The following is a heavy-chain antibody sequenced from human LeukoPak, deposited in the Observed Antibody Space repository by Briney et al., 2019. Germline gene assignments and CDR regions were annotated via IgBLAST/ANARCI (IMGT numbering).Heavy chain of an antibody. Sequence: GGSLSLSCAASGFTFSSYAMHWVRQAPGKRLEWVAVISYDGSNKYYADSVKGRFTISRDNSKNTLYLQMNSLRAEDTAVYYCARENGGWYKDRDWYFDLWGRGTLVTVSS. V-gene: IGHV3-30*04. CDR2: ISYDGSNK. CDR3: ARENGGWYKDRDWYFDL. D-gene: IGHD6-19*01. CDR1: GFTFSSYA. J-gene: IGHJ2*01.